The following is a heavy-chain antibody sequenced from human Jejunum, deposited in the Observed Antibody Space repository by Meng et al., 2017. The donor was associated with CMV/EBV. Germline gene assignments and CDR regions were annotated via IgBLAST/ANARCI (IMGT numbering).Heavy chain of an antibody. D-gene: IGHD3-22*01. CDR3: ARNGFYSLDF. Sequence: LTCAVSGASMGSSDWWSGVRQPPGKGLEWIGEIYHGESATYNPSLKSRVTISVDKSKNQLSLKLSSVTAADTAVYYCARNGFYSLDFWGQGTLVTVSS. V-gene: IGHV4-4*02. CDR1: GASMGSSDW. CDR2: IYHGESA. J-gene: IGHJ4*02.